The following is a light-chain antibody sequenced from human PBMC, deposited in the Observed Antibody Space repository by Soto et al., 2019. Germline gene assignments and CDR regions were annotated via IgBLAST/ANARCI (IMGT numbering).Light chain of an antibody. CDR1: RSNIGSNS. CDR3: ASWDERLKGYV. Sequence: QSVLTQPPSVSGTPGQRVIISCSGSRSNIGSNSVNWYQQLPGTAPKLLIYINDQRPSGVPDRFSGSTSGTSVSLAISGLQSEDEADYYCASWDERLKGYVFGTRTKVTV. J-gene: IGLJ1*01. V-gene: IGLV1-44*01. CDR2: IND.